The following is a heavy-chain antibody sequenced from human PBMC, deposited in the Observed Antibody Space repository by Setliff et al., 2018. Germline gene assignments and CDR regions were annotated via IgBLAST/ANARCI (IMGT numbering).Heavy chain of an antibody. CDR2: INTNTGDP. D-gene: IGHD3-16*02. J-gene: IGHJ6*03. V-gene: IGHV7-4-1*02. CDR1: GYTFSSYA. Sequence: ASVKVSCKASGYTFSSYAVNWVRQAPGQGLEWVGWINTNTGDPTYAQGFTGRFVFSLDTSVSTAYLQISSLKAEDTAVYYCARASRFATIVWKGDYYLDVWGKGTTVTVSS. CDR3: ARASRFATIVWKGDYYLDV.